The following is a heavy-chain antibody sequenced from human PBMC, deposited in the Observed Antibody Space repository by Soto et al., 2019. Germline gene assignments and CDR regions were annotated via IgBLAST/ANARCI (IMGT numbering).Heavy chain of an antibody. V-gene: IGHV4-59*01. CDR2: MNDFGRT. D-gene: IGHD2-8*01. CDR1: GASSSSYY. J-gene: IGHJ5*02. CDR3: ARSFCRDAVRCNWFDP. Sequence: QVQLQESGPGLVKSSETLSLTCTVSGASSSSYYWSWIRQPPGKGLEWIGYMNDFGRTIYNPSLKSRVTISLDTSENQFSLQLTSVIAADTAVYYCARSFCRDAVRCNWFDPWGQGTLVTVSS.